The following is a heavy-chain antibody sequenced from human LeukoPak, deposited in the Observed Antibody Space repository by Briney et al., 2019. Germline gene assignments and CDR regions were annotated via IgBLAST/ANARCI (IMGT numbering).Heavy chain of an antibody. J-gene: IGHJ6*03. D-gene: IGHD1-20*01. V-gene: IGHV4-34*01. CDR1: GGSFSGYY. CDR3: AREVKSLTGAGNYYYFYYMDV. Sequence: PSETLSLTCAVYGGSFSGYYWSWIRQPPGKGLECIGEINHSGSPNYNPSLKSRVTISVDTSKSQFSLKLSSVTAADTAVYYCAREVKSLTGAGNYYYFYYMDVWGKGTTVTVPS. CDR2: INHSGSP.